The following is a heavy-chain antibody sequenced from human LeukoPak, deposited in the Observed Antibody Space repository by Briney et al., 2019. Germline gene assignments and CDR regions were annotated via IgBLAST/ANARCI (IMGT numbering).Heavy chain of an antibody. J-gene: IGHJ4*02. CDR2: INPNSGGT. CDR3: ARAIYSTVTKLFDY. Sequence: ASVKVSCKASGYTFTGYYMHWVRQAPGQGLEWMGWINPNSGGTNYAQKFQGRVTMTRDTSISTAYMELSRLRSDDTAVYYCARAIYSTVTKLFDYWGKGTLVTVSS. CDR1: GYTFTGYY. V-gene: IGHV1-2*02. D-gene: IGHD4-17*01.